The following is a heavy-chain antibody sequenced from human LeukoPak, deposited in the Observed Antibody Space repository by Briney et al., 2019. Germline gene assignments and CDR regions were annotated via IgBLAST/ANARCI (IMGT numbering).Heavy chain of an antibody. J-gene: IGHJ4*02. V-gene: IGHV4-39*07. CDR1: GGSITSSKYF. CDR2: ISYSGST. CDR3: AGLGVMVLVYQFEY. D-gene: IGHD2-8*01. Sequence: SEALSLTCAVSGGSITSSKYFWGWIRQPPGKELELIGIISYSGSTDYNPSLKSRVTISTDTSKNQFSLKLTSVTAADTAVYYCAGLGVMVLVYQFEYWGRGTPVTVSS.